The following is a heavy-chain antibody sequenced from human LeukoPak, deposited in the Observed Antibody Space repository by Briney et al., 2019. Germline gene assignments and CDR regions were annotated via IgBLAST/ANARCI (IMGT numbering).Heavy chain of an antibody. Sequence: GGSLRLSCAASGFTFSSNWMHWVRQIPGKGPVWVSRINSGGKTTHYADFVRGRFIISRDNAKNTLYLQMHSLRAEDTAVYYCARDPGSSSHDWYFDLWGRGTLVTVSS. D-gene: IGHD1-26*01. CDR1: GFTFSSNW. V-gene: IGHV3-74*01. CDR3: ARDPGSSSHDWYFDL. CDR2: INSGGKTT. J-gene: IGHJ2*01.